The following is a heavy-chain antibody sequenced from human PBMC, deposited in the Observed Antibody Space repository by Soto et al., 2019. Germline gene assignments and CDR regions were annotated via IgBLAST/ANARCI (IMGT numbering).Heavy chain of an antibody. D-gene: IGHD2-21*02. V-gene: IGHV2-70*01. CDR2: IDWDDDK. CDR3: ARMGGDQTRDAFDT. Sequence: XGPTFVNPTQTLPLTCTFSGFSLSTSGMCVSWIRQPPGKALEWLALIDWDDDKYYSTSLKTRLTISKDTSKNQVVLTMTNMDPVDTATYYCARMGGDQTRDAFDTWRQGKMATVSS. J-gene: IGHJ3*02. CDR1: GFSLSTSGMC.